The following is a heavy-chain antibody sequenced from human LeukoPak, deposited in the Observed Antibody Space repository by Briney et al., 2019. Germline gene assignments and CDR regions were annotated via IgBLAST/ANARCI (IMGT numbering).Heavy chain of an antibody. CDR3: ADLGITMIGGV. D-gene: IGHD3-10*02. J-gene: IGHJ6*04. CDR2: ISSSGSTI. Sequence: GGSLRLSCAASGFTFSSYEMNWVRQAPGKGLEWVSYISSSGSTIYYADSVKGRFTISRDNAKNSLYLQMNSLRAEDTAVYYCADLGITMIGGVRGKGTTVTISS. CDR1: GFTFSSYE. V-gene: IGHV3-48*03.